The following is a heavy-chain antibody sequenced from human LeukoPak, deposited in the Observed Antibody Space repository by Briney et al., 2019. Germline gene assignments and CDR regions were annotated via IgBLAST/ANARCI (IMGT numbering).Heavy chain of an antibody. Sequence: SVKVSCKASGYTITGYYMHWVRQAPGQGLEWMGGIIPIFGTANYAQKFQGRVTITADESTSTAYMELSSLRSEDTAVYYCASVKVDYDILTGSHGYGMDVWGKGTTVTVSS. D-gene: IGHD3-9*01. CDR2: IIPIFGTA. CDR3: ASVKVDYDILTGSHGYGMDV. CDR1: GYTITGYY. J-gene: IGHJ6*04. V-gene: IGHV1-69*13.